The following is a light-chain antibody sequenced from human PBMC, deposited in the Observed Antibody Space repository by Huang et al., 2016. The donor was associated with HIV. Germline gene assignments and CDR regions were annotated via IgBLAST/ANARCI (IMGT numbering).Light chain of an antibody. J-gene: IGKJ4*01. CDR1: QTILYSSKNKNY. V-gene: IGKV4-1*01. CDR3: QQYFETPLT. Sequence: DIVMTQSPDSLAVSLGERATVNCKSSQTILYSSKNKNYLAWYQQKPGQPPKLLIYWASTRESGVPDRFSGSGSGTDFTLPTSSLQAEDVAVYYCQQYFETPLTFGGGTKVEIK. CDR2: WAS.